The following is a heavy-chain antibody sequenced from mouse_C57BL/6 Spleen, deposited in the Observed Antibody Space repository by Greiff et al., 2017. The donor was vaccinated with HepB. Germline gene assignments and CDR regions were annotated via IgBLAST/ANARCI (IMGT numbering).Heavy chain of an antibody. V-gene: IGHV2-2*01. Sequence: VHLVESGPGLVQPSQSLSITCTVSGFSLTSYGVHWVRQSPGKGLEWLGVIWSGGSTDYNAAFISRLSISKDNTKSQVFFKMNSLQADDTAIYYCARIDYGSHYYAMDYWGQGTSVTVSS. CDR2: IWSGGST. D-gene: IGHD1-1*01. J-gene: IGHJ4*01. CDR1: GFSLTSYG. CDR3: ARIDYGSHYYAMDY.